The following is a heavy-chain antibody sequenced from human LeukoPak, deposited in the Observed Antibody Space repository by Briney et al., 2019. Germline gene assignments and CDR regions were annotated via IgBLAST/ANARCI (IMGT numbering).Heavy chain of an antibody. CDR2: IIPIFGTA. D-gene: IGHD3-22*01. CDR1: GGTFSSYA. CDR3: ARTTYYYDSSGWIFDY. J-gene: IGHJ4*02. Sequence: APVKVSCKASGGTFSSYAISWVRQAPGQGLEWMGRIIPIFGTANYAQKFQGRVTITTDESTSTAYMELSSLRSEDTAVYYCARTTYYYDSSGWIFDYWGQGTLVTVSS. V-gene: IGHV1-69*05.